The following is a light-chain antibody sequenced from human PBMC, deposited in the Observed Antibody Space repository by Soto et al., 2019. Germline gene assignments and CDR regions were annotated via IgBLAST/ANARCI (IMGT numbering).Light chain of an antibody. CDR3: CSYAGSSTYV. J-gene: IGLJ1*01. Sequence: QSALTQPASVSGSPGQSITISCTGTSSDVGTYNLFSWYQHHPGKAPKLMIYEGSKRPSGVSNRCSGSKSGNTASLTISGLQAEDEADYYCCSYAGSSTYVFGTGTKLTVL. CDR1: SSDVGTYNL. CDR2: EGS. V-gene: IGLV2-23*01.